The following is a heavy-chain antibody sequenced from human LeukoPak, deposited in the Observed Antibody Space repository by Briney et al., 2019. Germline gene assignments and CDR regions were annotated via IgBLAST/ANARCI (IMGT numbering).Heavy chain of an antibody. J-gene: IGHJ6*02. CDR1: GYTFTGYY. CDR2: INPNSGGT. Sequence: GASVKVSCKASGYTFTGYYMHWVRQAPGRGLEWMGWINPNSGGTNYAQKFQGRVTMTRDTSISTAYMELSRLRSDDTAVYYCARDLTYYDILTGLGMDVWGQGTTVTVSS. D-gene: IGHD3-9*01. V-gene: IGHV1-2*02. CDR3: ARDLTYYDILTGLGMDV.